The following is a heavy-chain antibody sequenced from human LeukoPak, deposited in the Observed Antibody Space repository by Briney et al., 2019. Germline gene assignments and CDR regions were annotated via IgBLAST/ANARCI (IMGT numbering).Heavy chain of an antibody. D-gene: IGHD1-14*01. CDR3: ARSDRASFDY. V-gene: IGHV3-7*01. J-gene: IGHJ4*02. CDR2: IKEDGGEK. Sequence: GGSLRLSCAASGFTFSRYWMSWVRQAPGKGLEWVANIKEDGGEKFHVDSVKGRFTISRDNAKNSLYLQMNSLRAEDTAVYYCARSDRASFDYWGQGTLVTVSS. CDR1: GFTFSRYW.